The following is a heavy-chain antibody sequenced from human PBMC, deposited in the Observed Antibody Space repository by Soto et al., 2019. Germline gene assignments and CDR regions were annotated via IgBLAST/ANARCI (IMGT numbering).Heavy chain of an antibody. Sequence: GGSLRLSCSDSGFTFRNFGMHWVRQAPGKGLEWVAVISYDGTDEIYADSVKGRFTISRDNSKSTLYLQIHTLRAEDTAVYYCAKVKGRNFPTAFDYYYHGMDVWGQGTTVTVS. V-gene: IGHV3-30*18. CDR3: AKVKGRNFPTAFDYYYHGMDV. CDR1: GFTFRNFG. D-gene: IGHD3-10*01. CDR2: ISYDGTDE. J-gene: IGHJ6*02.